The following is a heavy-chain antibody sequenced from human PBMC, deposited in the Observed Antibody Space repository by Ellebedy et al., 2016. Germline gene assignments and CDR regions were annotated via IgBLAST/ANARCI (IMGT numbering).Heavy chain of an antibody. Sequence: LRLSCTVSGGSISSADYYWSWIRQPPGTGLEWIGFIYYSGSTSYNPSLKSRVTISVDTSKNQFSLILSSVTAADTAVYYCARDRRQLAFDYWGQGTLVTVSS. J-gene: IGHJ4*02. CDR2: IYYSGST. V-gene: IGHV4-30-4*01. CDR1: GGSISSADYY. CDR3: ARDRRQLAFDY. D-gene: IGHD6-13*01.